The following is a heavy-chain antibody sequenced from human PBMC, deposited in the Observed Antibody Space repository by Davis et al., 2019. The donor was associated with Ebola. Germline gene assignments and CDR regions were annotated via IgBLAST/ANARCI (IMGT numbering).Heavy chain of an antibody. CDR1: GGSISSDY. J-gene: IGHJ6*03. CDR2: IYYSGST. D-gene: IGHD3-3*01. CDR3: ARASRFDYYYYYMDV. Sequence: PSETLSLTCSVSGGSISSDYWSWIRQPPGKGLEWIGYIYYSGSTNYNPSLKSRVAISVDTSKNQFSLKLSSVTAADTAVYFCARASRFDYYYYYMDVWGKGTTVTVSS. V-gene: IGHV4-59*01.